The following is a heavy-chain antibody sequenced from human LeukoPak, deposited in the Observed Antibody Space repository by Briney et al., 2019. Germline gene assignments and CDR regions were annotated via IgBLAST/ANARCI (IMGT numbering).Heavy chain of an antibody. J-gene: IGHJ4*02. V-gene: IGHV3-21*01. CDR3: VLGSPFDY. D-gene: IGHD3-10*01. CDR2: ISSGSGII. CDR1: AFPFSTYS. Sequence: KPGGSLRLSCAASAFPFSTYSMNWVRQAPGKGLEWVSSISSGSGIIFYADSVKGRFTISRDNAENSLYLQMNSLRAEDTAVYYCVLGSPFDYWGQGTLVTVSS.